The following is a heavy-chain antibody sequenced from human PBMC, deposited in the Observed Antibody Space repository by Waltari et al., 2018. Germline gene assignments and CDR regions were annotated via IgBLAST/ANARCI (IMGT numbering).Heavy chain of an antibody. V-gene: IGHV3-7*01. Sequence: EVQLVESGGGLVQPGGSLRLSCAASGFTFSSYWMSWVRQAPGKGLEWVANIKQDGSGRYYVEAVKCRFTISRDNAKNSLYLQMNSLRAEYTAVYYCARDSRRRPAVIFDYWGQGTLVTVSS. CDR2: IKQDGSGR. CDR3: ARDSRRRPAVIFDY. J-gene: IGHJ4*02. CDR1: GFTFSSYW. D-gene: IGHD3-16*02.